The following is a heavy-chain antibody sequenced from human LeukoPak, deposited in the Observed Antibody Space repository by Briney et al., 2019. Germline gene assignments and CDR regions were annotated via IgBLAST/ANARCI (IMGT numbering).Heavy chain of an antibody. CDR2: IYSGGRT. Sequence: GSLRLSCAASGFTVSSNYMSWVRQAPGKGLEWVSVIYSGGRTYYADSVKGRFTISRDNSKNTLYLQMNSLRAEDTAVYYCARDRRRGLFGYWGQGTLVTVSS. V-gene: IGHV3-66*01. CDR1: GFTVSSNY. J-gene: IGHJ4*02. CDR3: ARDRRRGLFGY. D-gene: IGHD2-21*01.